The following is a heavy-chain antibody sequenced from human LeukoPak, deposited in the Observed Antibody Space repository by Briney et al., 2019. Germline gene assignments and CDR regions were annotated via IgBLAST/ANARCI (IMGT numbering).Heavy chain of an antibody. Sequence: SSVKVSYKASGGTCSSYAISWVRQAPGQGVEWMGRIIPIFGTANYAQKFQGRVTITTDESTSTAYMELSSLRSEDTAVYYCARTFRYYDTASVFDPWGQGTLVTVSS. CDR1: GGTCSSYA. J-gene: IGHJ5*02. CDR3: ARTFRYYDTASVFDP. CDR2: IIPIFGTA. D-gene: IGHD3-9*01. V-gene: IGHV1-69*05.